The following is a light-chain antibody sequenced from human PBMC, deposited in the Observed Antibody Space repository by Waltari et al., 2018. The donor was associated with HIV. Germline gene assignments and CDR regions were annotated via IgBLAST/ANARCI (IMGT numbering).Light chain of an antibody. J-gene: IGLJ1*01. CDR2: SNT. CDR1: SSTIARTY. CDR3: AAWDDSLLYV. V-gene: IGLV1-47*01. Sequence: QSVLTQPPSASGTPGPRVTIPCSGSSSTIARTYVYWYQQLPGTAPKLLIYSNTQRPSGVPDRFSGSKSGTSASLAISGVRSEDEADYYCAAWDDSLLYVFGTGTKVTVL.